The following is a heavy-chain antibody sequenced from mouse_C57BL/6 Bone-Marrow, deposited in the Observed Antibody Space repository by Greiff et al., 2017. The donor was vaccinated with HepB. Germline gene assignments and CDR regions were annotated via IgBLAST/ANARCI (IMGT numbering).Heavy chain of an antibody. CDR3: ARDDYGYFDN. CDR1: GYTFTSYW. J-gene: IGHJ2*01. D-gene: IGHD2-4*01. V-gene: IGHV1-50*01. Sequence: QVQLQQPGAELVKPGASVKLSCKASGYTFTSYWMQWVKQRPGQGLEWIGEIDPSDSYTNYNQKFKGKATLTVDTSSSTAYMQHSSLTSEDSAVYYCARDDYGYFDNWGQGTTLTVSS. CDR2: IDPSDSYT.